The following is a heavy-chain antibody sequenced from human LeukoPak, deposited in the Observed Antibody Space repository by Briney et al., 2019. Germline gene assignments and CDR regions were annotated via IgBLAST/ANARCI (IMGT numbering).Heavy chain of an antibody. Sequence: GGSLRLSCTASGFIFCDHAMSWVRQAPGKGLEWVGFIRSKAYGGTTEYAASVKGIFTISRDDSEGIAYLQMNSLRIDDTAVYYCARGPIHLWLHNGMDVWGQGTTVIVFS. CDR3: ARGPIHLWLHNGMDV. CDR1: GFIFCDHA. D-gene: IGHD5-18*01. CDR2: IRSKAYGGTT. V-gene: IGHV3-49*04. J-gene: IGHJ6*02.